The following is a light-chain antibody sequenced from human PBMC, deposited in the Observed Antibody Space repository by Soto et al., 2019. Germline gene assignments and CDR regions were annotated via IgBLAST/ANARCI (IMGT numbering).Light chain of an antibody. J-gene: IGKJ1*01. CDR1: EDIDTS. CDR3: QHYDTFSWT. V-gene: IGKV1-5*01. CDR2: GAS. Sequence: DIQMTQSPSTLSVSLGDRITITCRASEDIDTSLAWFQQRPGKAPKVLIAGASGLMNGVPSTFSGSGSGTEFAHTISSVQPDDFATYFCQHYDTFSWTFGQGTKVEMK.